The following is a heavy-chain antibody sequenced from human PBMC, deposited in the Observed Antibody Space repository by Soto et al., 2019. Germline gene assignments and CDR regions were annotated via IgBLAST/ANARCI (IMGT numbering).Heavy chain of an antibody. Sequence: GGSLRLSCAASGFTFSSYSMKWVRQAPGKGLEWVSYISSSSSTIYYADSVKGRFTISRDNAKNSLYLQMNSLRDEDTAVYYCARPPSYYDFWSGYYFDYWGQGTLVTVSS. V-gene: IGHV3-48*02. CDR1: GFTFSSYS. J-gene: IGHJ4*02. CDR3: ARPPSYYDFWSGYYFDY. CDR2: ISSSSSTI. D-gene: IGHD3-3*01.